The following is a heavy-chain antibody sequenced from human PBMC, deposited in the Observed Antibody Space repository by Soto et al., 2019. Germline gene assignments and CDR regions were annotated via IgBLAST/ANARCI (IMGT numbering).Heavy chain of an antibody. D-gene: IGHD2-15*01. CDR2: IYHSGST. Sequence: SETLSLTCSVSGGSISSYYWSWIRQPPGKGLEWIGYIYHSGSTNYNPSLRSRVTITRDMSTSTAYMELSSLRSEDTAVYYCAAEGDGGNNYWGQGTLVTVSS. CDR3: AAEGDGGNNY. CDR1: GGSISSYY. J-gene: IGHJ4*02. V-gene: IGHV4-59*12.